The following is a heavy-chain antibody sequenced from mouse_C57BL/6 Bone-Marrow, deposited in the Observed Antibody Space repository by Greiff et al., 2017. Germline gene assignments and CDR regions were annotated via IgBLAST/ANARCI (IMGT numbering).Heavy chain of an antibody. CDR2: IDHANGNT. Sequence: EVQLQQSVAELVRPGASVKLSCTASGFNIKNTYMPWVKQRPEQGLEWIGRIDHANGNTKYAPKFQGKATITAATSSNTAYLQLSSLTSEDTAIYYCARNYGNHYYAMDYWGQGTSVTVSS. CDR1: GFNIKNTY. CDR3: ARNYGNHYYAMDY. V-gene: IGHV14-3*01. D-gene: IGHD2-1*01. J-gene: IGHJ4*01.